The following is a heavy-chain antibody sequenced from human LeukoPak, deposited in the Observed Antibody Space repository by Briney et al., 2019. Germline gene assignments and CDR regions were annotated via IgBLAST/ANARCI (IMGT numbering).Heavy chain of an antibody. V-gene: IGHV3-7*01. CDR1: GFTFSSYW. Sequence: GGSLRLSCAASGFTFSSYWMSWVRQAPGKGLEWVANIKQEGSEKYYVDSVKGRFTISRDNAKNSLYLQMNSLRAEDTAVYYCARDLRYFDWFPSPDAFDIWGQGTMVTVSS. J-gene: IGHJ3*02. CDR3: ARDLRYFDWFPSPDAFDI. D-gene: IGHD3-9*01. CDR2: IKQEGSEK.